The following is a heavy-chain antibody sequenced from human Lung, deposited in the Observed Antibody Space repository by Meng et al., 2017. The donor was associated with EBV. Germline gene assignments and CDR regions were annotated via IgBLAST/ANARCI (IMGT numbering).Heavy chain of an antibody. CDR1: CGSISSFFY. Sequence: QLPVHESGPGPGRPPVTLSLTRTGSCGSISSFFYWGWIRQPPGRGLEWIGSVHYSGSTYYSPSLKSRITVSVDTSKNQFSLRLTSVTAADTAVYYCARPFPSIVSPRLDPFGDWGQGTLVTVSS. V-gene: IGHV4-39*01. J-gene: IGHJ4*02. D-gene: IGHD5/OR15-5a*01. CDR2: VHYSGST. CDR3: ARPFPSIVSPRLDPFGD.